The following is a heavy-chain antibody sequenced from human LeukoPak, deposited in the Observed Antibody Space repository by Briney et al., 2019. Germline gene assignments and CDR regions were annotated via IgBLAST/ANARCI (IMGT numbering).Heavy chain of an antibody. CDR2: INPNSGGT. CDR1: GYTFTGYY. V-gene: IGHV1-2*02. CDR3: ARVPGGYYATTREHDY. Sequence: ASVKVSCKASGYTFTGYYMHWVRQAPGQGLEWMGWINPNSGGTNYAQKFQGRVTMTRDTSISTAYMELSRLRPDDTAVYYCARVPGGYYATTREHDYWGQGTLVTVSS. J-gene: IGHJ4*02. D-gene: IGHD3-10*01.